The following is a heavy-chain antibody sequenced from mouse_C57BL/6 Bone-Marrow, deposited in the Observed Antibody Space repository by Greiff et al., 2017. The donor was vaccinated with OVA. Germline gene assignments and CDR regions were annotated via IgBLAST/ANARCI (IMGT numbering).Heavy chain of an antibody. V-gene: IGHV5-16*01. D-gene: IGHD1-3*01. CDR2: INYDGSST. J-gene: IGHJ2*01. CDR1: GFTFSDYY. Sequence: EVKVVESEGGLVQPGSSMKLSCTASGFTFSDYYMAWVRQVPEKGLEWVANINYDGSSTYYLDSLKSRFIISRDNAKNILYLQMSSLKSEDTATYYCARGALGYYFDYWGQGTTLTVSS. CDR3: ARGALGYYFDY.